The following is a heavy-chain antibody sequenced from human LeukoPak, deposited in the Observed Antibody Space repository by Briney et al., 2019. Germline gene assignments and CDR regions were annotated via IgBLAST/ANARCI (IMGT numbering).Heavy chain of an antibody. V-gene: IGHV3-23*01. J-gene: IGHJ4*02. CDR3: AKSGDSSSWYFDY. D-gene: IGHD6-13*01. CDR2: IGGSGGST. CDR1: GFTFSSYA. Sequence: GGSLRLSCAASGFTFSSYAVNWVRQAPGQGLEWVSTIGGSGGSTYYADSVKGRFTISRDNSRNTVDLQMNSLRAEETAVYFCAKSGDSSSWYFDYWGQGTLVTVSS.